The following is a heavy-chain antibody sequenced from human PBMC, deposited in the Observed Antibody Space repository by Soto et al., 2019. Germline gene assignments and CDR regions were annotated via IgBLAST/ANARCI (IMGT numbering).Heavy chain of an antibody. CDR1: GDYISNSDYY. D-gene: IGHD3-10*01. Sequence: PSETLSLTCTVSGDYISNSDYYWNWIRQSPGKGLEWIASIDYSGSTYYNPSLKSRVVISADTSKNLFSLKLRSVTAADTALYFFARVGPYYCGFDVWGQGTTVTVSS. CDR3: ARVGPYYCGFDV. V-gene: IGHV4-30-4*01. J-gene: IGHJ6*02. CDR2: IDYSGST.